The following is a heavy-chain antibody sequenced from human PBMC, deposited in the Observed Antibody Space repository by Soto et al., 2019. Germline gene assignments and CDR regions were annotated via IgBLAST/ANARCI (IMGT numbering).Heavy chain of an antibody. D-gene: IGHD3-10*01. Sequence: EVQLVESGGGLVQPGGSLRLSCAASGFTFSSYSMNWVRQAPGKGLEWVSYISSSSSTIYYADSVKGRFTISRDNAKNSLYLQMNSLRAEDTAVYYCATTNYYYGSGSYYSHYYYYYMDVWGKGTTVTVSS. CDR3: ATTNYYYGSGSYYSHYYYYYMDV. CDR1: GFTFSSYS. V-gene: IGHV3-48*01. CDR2: ISSSSSTI. J-gene: IGHJ6*03.